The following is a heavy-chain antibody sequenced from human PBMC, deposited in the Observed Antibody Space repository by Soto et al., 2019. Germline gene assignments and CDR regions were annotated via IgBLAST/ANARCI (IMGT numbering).Heavy chain of an antibody. J-gene: IGHJ6*02. CDR1: GYTFTTYG. CDR2: TSPYNGNT. D-gene: IGHD7-27*01. V-gene: IGHV1-18*04. Sequence: ASVKVSCKASGYTFTTYGFSWVRQAPGQGLEWMGWTSPYNGNTNYAQKFQGRVTLTTDTSTSTAYMELRSLRPDDTAVYYCARPGSGAAYYYHGLDVWGQGTTVTVSS. CDR3: ARPGSGAAYYYHGLDV.